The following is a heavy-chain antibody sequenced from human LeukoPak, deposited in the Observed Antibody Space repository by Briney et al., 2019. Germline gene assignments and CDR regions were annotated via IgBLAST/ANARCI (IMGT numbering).Heavy chain of an antibody. V-gene: IGHV3-23*01. J-gene: IGHJ4*02. CDR2: ISGSGANT. CDR1: KFTFSTSA. Sequence: GGSLRLSCAASKFTFSTSAMSWVRQAPGEGLEWVSAISGSGANTYYVDSVKGRFTISRDNSKNTSYLEMSSLRSDDTAVYYCAKESQTYYDIMTGYPNYYFDYWGQGTLVTVSS. D-gene: IGHD3-9*01. CDR3: AKESQTYYDIMTGYPNYYFDY.